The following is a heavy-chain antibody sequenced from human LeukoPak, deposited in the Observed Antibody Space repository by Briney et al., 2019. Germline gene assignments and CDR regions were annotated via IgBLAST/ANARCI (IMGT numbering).Heavy chain of an antibody. CDR1: GFTFTNYG. V-gene: IGHV1-18*01. J-gene: IGHJ4*02. CDR3: ARGGSFGTY. CDR2: ISAYNGNS. D-gene: IGHD3-10*01. Sequence: ASVKVSCKASGFTFTNYGINWVRQAPGQGLEWMGWISAYNGNSNYAPKIRGRVTLTTDTSTSTAYMDLRNLIFADTAVYYCARGGSFGTYWGQGTLVIVSS.